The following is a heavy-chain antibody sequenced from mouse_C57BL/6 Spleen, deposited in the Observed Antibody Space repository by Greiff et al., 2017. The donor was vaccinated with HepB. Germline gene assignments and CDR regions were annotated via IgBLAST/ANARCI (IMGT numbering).Heavy chain of an antibody. V-gene: IGHV5-6*01. CDR3: ARPIYDYGVEFYAMDY. CDR2: ISSGGSYT. J-gene: IGHJ4*01. Sequence: EVKLVESGGDLVKPGGSLKLSCAASGFTFSSYGMSWVRQTPDKRLEWVATISSGGSYTYYPDSVKGRFTISRDNATNTLYLQMSSLKSEDTAMYYCARPIYDYGVEFYAMDYWGQGTSVTVSS. D-gene: IGHD2-4*01. CDR1: GFTFSSYG.